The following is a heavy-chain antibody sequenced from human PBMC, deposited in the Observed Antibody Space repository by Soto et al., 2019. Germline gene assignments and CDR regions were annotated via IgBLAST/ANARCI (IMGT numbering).Heavy chain of an antibody. V-gene: IGHV3-7*03. CDR2: IKFDGREK. CDR1: GFDFSVYW. J-gene: IGHJ5*02. D-gene: IGHD2-2*01. Sequence: GGSLRLSCAASGFDFSVYWMSWVRQAPGKGPEWVANIKFDGREKQYVDSVKGRFTISRDNARNSVFLQMNSLRAGDTAVYYCVKDGGYCSSATCYSPRNHYFDAWGQGTLVTVSS. CDR3: VKDGGYCSSATCYSPRNHYFDA.